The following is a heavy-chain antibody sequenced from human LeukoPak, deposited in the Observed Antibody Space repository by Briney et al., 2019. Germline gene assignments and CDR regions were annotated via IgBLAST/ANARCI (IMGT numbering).Heavy chain of an antibody. CDR1: RFTFNNYA. J-gene: IGHJ6*03. Sequence: GGSLRLSCAASRFTFNNYAMSWVRQAPGKRLEWVSSISGSGGGTFYANSVRGRFTISRDNSKNTLFLQMNDLRADDTAVYYCAKWDDYFYYMDVWGQGTTVTVSS. D-gene: IGHD1-26*01. CDR2: ISGSGGGT. V-gene: IGHV3-23*01. CDR3: AKWDDYFYYMDV.